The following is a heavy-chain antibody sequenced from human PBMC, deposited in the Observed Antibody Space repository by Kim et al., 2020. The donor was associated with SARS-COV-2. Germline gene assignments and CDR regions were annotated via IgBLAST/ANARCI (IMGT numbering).Heavy chain of an antibody. J-gene: IGHJ4*02. CDR2: MNPKSGST. V-gene: IGHV1-2*06. CDR3: ARDAPVWGGDCPDY. D-gene: IGHD2-21*02. CDR1: GYTFTTYD. Sequence: ASVKVSCQASGYTFTTYDMHWVRQAPGQGLEWMGRMNPKSGSTSYAQKFQGRVTMTRNTSISTAYMELYSLRSDDTAVYYCARDAPVWGGDCPDYWGQGTLVTVSS.